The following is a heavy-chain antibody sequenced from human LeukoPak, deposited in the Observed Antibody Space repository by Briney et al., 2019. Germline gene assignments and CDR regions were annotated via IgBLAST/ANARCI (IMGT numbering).Heavy chain of an antibody. CDR1: GFTFSSYS. V-gene: IGHV3-21*01. D-gene: IGHD6-19*01. CDR3: ARDEGSSGWYGQNWFDP. Sequence: GGSLRLSCAASGFTFSSYSMNWVRQAPGKGLEWVSFISSSSSYIYYADSVKGRFTISRDNAKNSLYLQMNSLRAEDTAVYYCARDEGSSGWYGQNWFDPWGQGTLVTVSS. CDR2: ISSSSSYI. J-gene: IGHJ5*02.